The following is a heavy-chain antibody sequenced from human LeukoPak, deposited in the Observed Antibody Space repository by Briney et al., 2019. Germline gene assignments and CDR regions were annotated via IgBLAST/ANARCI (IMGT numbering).Heavy chain of an antibody. D-gene: IGHD2-2*02. CDR3: ARDSKGYCSSTSCYTHWFDP. CDR2: ISYDGSNK. Sequence: PGGSLRLSCAASGFTFSSYAMHWVRLAPGKGLEWVAVISYDGSNKYYADSVKGRFTISRDNSKNTLYLQMNSLRAEDTAVYYCARDSKGYCSSTSCYTHWFDPWGQGTLVTVSS. V-gene: IGHV3-30-3*01. CDR1: GFTFSSYA. J-gene: IGHJ5*02.